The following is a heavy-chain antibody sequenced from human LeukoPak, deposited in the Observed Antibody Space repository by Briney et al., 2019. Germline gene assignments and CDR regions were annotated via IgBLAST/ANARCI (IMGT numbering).Heavy chain of an antibody. V-gene: IGHV3-7*01. J-gene: IGHJ4*02. CDR3: ARPSRAESGYSNFDC. D-gene: IGHD3-3*01. Sequence: ETLSLTYAVYGGSFSGYYWSWIRQPPGKGLEWVADIKEDGSAKYYVDSVKGRFTISRDNAKNSLYLHMSSLTAEDTAVYYCARPSRAESGYSNFDCWGQGTLVTVSS. CDR1: GGSFSGYY. CDR2: IKEDGSAK.